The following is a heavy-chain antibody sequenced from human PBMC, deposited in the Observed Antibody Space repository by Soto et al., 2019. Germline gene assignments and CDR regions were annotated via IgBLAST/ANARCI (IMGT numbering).Heavy chain of an antibody. CDR1: GFTFSSYA. Sequence: PGGSLRLYCAASGFTFSSYAMSWVRQAPGKGLEWVSVISNSGGSTYYADSVKGRFTISRDNSKNTLYLQMNSLRAEDTAVYYCAKDRFSSDVCYYCMDVWGKGTTVTVSS. D-gene: IGHD3-10*01. CDR3: AKDRFSSDVCYYCMDV. V-gene: IGHV3-23*01. CDR2: ISNSGGST. J-gene: IGHJ6*03.